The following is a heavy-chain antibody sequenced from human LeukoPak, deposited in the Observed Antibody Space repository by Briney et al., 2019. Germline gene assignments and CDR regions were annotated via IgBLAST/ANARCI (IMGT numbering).Heavy chain of an antibody. CDR1: GYSISSGYY. V-gene: IGHV4-38-2*02. Sequence: SETLSLTCTASGYSISSGYYWGWIRQPPGKGLEWIGSIYHSGSTYYNPSLKSRVTISVDTSKNQFSLKLSSVTAADTAVYYCARDWGLSYYYDSSPSPFDYWGQGTLVTVSS. CDR2: IYHSGST. CDR3: ARDWGLSYYYDSSPSPFDY. J-gene: IGHJ4*02. D-gene: IGHD3-22*01.